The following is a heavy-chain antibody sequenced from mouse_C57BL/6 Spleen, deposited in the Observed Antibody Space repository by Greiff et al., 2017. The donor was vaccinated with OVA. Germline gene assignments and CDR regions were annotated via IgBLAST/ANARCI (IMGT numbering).Heavy chain of an antibody. Sequence: QVQLKESGPGLVQPSQSLSITCTVSGFSLTSYGVHWVRQSPGKGLEWLGVIWSGGSTDYNAAFISRLSISKDNSKSQVFFKMNSLQADDTAIYYCAIYYGYDVRAMDYWGQGTSVTVSS. V-gene: IGHV2-2*01. D-gene: IGHD2-2*01. CDR3: AIYYGYDVRAMDY. CDR1: GFSLTSYG. J-gene: IGHJ4*01. CDR2: IWSGGST.